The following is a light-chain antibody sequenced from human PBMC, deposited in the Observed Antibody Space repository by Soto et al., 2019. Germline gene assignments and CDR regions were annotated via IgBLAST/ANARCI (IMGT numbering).Light chain of an antibody. J-gene: IGKJ1*01. CDR1: QSVTGF. V-gene: IGKV3D-15*01. Sequence: EILMTQSPVTLSLSPGERATLSCRASQSVTGFLAWYQQKPGQAPRLLISGVFVRATGIPGRFSGSGSGTEFTLTISSLQSEDFATYYCQQGDIWPWTFGQGTKVDIK. CDR2: GVF. CDR3: QQGDIWPWT.